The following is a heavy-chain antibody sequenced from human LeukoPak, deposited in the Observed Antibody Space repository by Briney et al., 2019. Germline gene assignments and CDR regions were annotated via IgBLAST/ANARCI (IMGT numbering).Heavy chain of an antibody. Sequence: PSETLSLTCTVSGGPISSYYWSWIRQPPGKGLEWIGDIYYSGGTNYNPSLKSRVTISVDTSKNQFSLRLSSVTAADTAVYYSARLASGSYGPLTPFDYWGQGTLVTVSS. V-gene: IGHV4-59*08. D-gene: IGHD1-26*01. CDR1: GGPISSYY. CDR3: ARLASGSYGPLTPFDY. J-gene: IGHJ4*02. CDR2: IYYSGGT.